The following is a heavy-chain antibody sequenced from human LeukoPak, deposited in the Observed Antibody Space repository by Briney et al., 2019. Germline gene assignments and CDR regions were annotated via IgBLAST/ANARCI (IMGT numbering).Heavy chain of an antibody. CDR1: GFTFTNYW. CDR3: AKVGVSGLVPGHWFDP. V-gene: IGHV3-7*03. J-gene: IGHJ5*02. CDR2: LNPYGNDK. Sequence: GGSLRLSCAASGFTFTNYWMTWVRQAPGKGLEWVANLNPYGNDKYYDDSVKGRFTISRDNSNNTVFLQMNSLRAEDTAVYSCAKVGVSGLVPGHWFDPWGLGTLVTVSS. D-gene: IGHD3/OR15-3a*01.